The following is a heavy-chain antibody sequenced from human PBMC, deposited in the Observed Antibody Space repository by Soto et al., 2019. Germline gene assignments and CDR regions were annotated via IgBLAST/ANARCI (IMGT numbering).Heavy chain of an antibody. Sequence: CGSLRLSCAASGFTFSSYSMNCVRQAPGKGLEWVSYISSSSNYIYYADSVKGRFTISRDNAKNSLYLQMNSLRAEDTAVFYCAKDHLTGTFGAFYIWGQGTMVTVSS. J-gene: IGHJ3*02. CDR3: AKDHLTGTFGAFYI. CDR1: GFTFSSYS. D-gene: IGHD1-20*01. V-gene: IGHV3-21*05. CDR2: ISSSSNYI.